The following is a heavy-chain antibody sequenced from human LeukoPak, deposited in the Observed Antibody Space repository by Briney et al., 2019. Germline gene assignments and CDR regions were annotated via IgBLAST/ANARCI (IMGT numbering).Heavy chain of an antibody. CDR3: AREVYGQAGLDY. V-gene: IGHV4-34*01. D-gene: IGHD1-14*01. CDR1: GGSFSGYY. CDR2: INHSGST. Sequence: SETLSLTCAVYGGSFSGYYWSWLRQPPGKGLNWIGEINHSGSTNYNPFHKSRVTIPVDTSKNQFSVKLSSVTAADTAVYYCAREVYGQAGLDYWGQGTLVTVSS. J-gene: IGHJ4*02.